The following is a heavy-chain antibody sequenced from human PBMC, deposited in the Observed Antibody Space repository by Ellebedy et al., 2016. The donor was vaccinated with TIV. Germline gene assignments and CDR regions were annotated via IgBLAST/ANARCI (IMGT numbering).Heavy chain of an antibody. J-gene: IGHJ6*02. V-gene: IGHV4-39*07. Sequence: SETLSLTCTVSGGSISSSSYYWGWIRQPPGKGLEWIGSIYYSGSTYYNPSLKSRVTISVDTSKNQFSLKLSSVTAADTAVYYCARDQEGRVRGPNNYYYYYGMDVWGQGTTVTVSS. CDR1: GGSISSSSYY. D-gene: IGHD3-10*01. CDR2: IYYSGST. CDR3: ARDQEGRVRGPNNYYYYYGMDV.